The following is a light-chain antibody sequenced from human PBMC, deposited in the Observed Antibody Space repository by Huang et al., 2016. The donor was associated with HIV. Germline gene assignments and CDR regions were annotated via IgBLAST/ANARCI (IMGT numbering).Light chain of an antibody. J-gene: IGKJ1*01. CDR1: QSISNW. V-gene: IGKV1-12*01. CDR3: QQTNNFPRT. Sequence: DIQMTQTPSSVSRSVGDRIIITCRAGQSISNWLAWYKQKPGNAPKLLIYAASNVQSGGPSRFSGSGSGTDFTLTINNLQPEDSATYYCQQTNNFPRTFGQGTKVEI. CDR2: AAS.